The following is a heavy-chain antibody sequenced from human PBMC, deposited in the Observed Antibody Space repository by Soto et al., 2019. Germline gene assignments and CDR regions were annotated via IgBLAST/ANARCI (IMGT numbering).Heavy chain of an antibody. J-gene: IGHJ4*02. Sequence: GALRLSCAASGFTFSNAWMSWVRQAPGKGLEWVGRIKSKTDGGTTDYAAPVKGRFTISRDDSKNTLYLQMNSLKTEDTAVYYCTTDTGSSWYPADYWGQGTLVTVSS. CDR2: IKSKTDGGTT. D-gene: IGHD6-13*01. CDR3: TTDTGSSWYPADY. CDR1: GFTFSNAW. V-gene: IGHV3-15*01.